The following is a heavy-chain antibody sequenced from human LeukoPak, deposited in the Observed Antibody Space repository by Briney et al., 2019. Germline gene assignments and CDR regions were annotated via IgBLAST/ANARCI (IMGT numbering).Heavy chain of an antibody. Sequence: ASVKVSCKASGYTFTSYDINWVRQATGQGLEWMGWMNPNSGNTGYAQKFQGRVTMTRDTSISTAYMELSRLRSEDPAVYYCARGPLQYFDWYYMDVWGKGTTVTISS. CDR2: MNPNSGNT. CDR1: GYTFTSYD. CDR3: ARGPLQYFDWYYMDV. D-gene: IGHD3-9*01. J-gene: IGHJ6*03. V-gene: IGHV1-8*02.